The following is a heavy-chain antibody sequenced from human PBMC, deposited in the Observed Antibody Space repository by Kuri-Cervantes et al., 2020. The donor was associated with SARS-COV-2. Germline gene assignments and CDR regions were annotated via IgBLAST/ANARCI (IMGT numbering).Heavy chain of an antibody. D-gene: IGHD2-2*01. V-gene: IGHV3-30-3*01. J-gene: IGHJ3*02. CDR2: ISYDGSNK. CDR1: GFTFSSYA. CDR3: AREGAISGAFDI. Sequence: GSLRLSCAASGFTFSSYAMHWVRQAPGKGLEWVAVISYDGSNKYYADSVKGRFTISRDNSKNTLYLQMNSLRAEDTAVYYCAREGAISGAFDIWGQGTMVTVSS.